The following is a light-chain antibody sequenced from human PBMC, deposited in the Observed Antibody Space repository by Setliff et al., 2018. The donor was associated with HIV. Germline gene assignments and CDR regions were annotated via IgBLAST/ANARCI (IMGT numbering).Light chain of an antibody. CDR2: DVS. Sequence: QSVLTQPASVSGSPGQSITISCTGTSSDVGRYNLVSWYQQHPGKATKLMIYDVSKRPSGVSNRLSGSKSGNTASLTISGLQAEDESDYFCCSYAGGSTYVFGTGTKV. J-gene: IGLJ1*01. CDR3: CSYAGGSTYV. CDR1: SSDVGRYNL. V-gene: IGLV2-23*02.